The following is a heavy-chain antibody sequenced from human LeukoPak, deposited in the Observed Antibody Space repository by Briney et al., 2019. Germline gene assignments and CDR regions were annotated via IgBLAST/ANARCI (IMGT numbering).Heavy chain of an antibody. D-gene: IGHD1-26*01. J-gene: IGHJ4*02. CDR2: INSDGSST. V-gene: IGHV3-74*01. CDR3: TRDGVGTGDY. CDR1: GLTFSSYL. Sequence: GGSLRLSCAASGLTFSSYLMHWVRQAPGKGLVWVSRINSDGSSTRYADSVKGRFTISRDNAKNTLYLQMNSLRAEYTAVYYCTRDGVGTGDYWGQGTLATVSS.